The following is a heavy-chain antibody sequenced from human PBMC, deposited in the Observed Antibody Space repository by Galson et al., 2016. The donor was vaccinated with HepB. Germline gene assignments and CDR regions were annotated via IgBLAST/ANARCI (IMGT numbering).Heavy chain of an antibody. CDR2: ISGSGDST. D-gene: IGHD3-16*01. J-gene: IGHJ4*02. CDR1: GFTFSGYA. V-gene: IGHV3-23*01. Sequence: SLRLSCAASGFTFSGYAMTWVRQAPGKGLEWVSGISGSGDSTSSADCVKGRLTISRDNSKSTLYLQMNSLRAEDTAVYYCVKLRGRLDTVAENWGPGTLVTVSS. CDR3: VKLRGRLDTVAEN.